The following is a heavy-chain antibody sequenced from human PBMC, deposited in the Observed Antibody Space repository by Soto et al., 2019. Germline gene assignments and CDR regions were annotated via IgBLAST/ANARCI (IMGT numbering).Heavy chain of an antibody. D-gene: IGHD1-26*01. J-gene: IGHJ4*02. CDR2: ITPYNGNA. Sequence: QVHLVQSGAVVENPGASVKVSCKASGYTFTNFGINSVRQAPGQGLEWMGWITPYNGNANYPQKHHDRLTIPTDTSTDTSYLVLGSLRADDTAVYFCARARMFSGAHHDYWGQGARVTVSS. CDR1: GYTFTNFG. CDR3: ARARMFSGAHHDY. V-gene: IGHV1-18*04.